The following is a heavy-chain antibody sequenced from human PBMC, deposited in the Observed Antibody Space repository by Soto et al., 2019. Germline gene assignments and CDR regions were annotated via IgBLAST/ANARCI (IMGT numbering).Heavy chain of an antibody. CDR1: GGSMNKFF. Sequence: PSETLSLTCTVSGGSMNKFFWSWIRQPPGKGLEWIGFISNSGSTNYNPSLKSRVIISLDTSKNLLSLKLSSVTAADSAMYYCTAAGQWLAFDYWGQGTLVTV. J-gene: IGHJ4*02. CDR3: TAAGQWLAFDY. CDR2: ISNSGST. V-gene: IGHV4-59*08. D-gene: IGHD6-19*01.